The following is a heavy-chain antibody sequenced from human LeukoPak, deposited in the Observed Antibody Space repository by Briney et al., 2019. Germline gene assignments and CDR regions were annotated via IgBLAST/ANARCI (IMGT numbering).Heavy chain of an antibody. CDR3: ARGGSYYFDY. CDR2: IFHSGST. J-gene: IGHJ4*02. D-gene: IGHD1-26*01. CDR1: GDSISSSSYY. Sequence: SETLSLTCTVSGDSISSSSYYWGWIRQPPGKGLEWIGSIFHSGSTYYNPSLKSRVTISVDTSKNQFSLKLSSVTAADTAVYYCARGGSYYFDYWGQGTLVTVSS. V-gene: IGHV4-39*01.